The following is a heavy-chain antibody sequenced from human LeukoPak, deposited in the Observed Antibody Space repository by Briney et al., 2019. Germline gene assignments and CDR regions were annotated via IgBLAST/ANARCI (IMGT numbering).Heavy chain of an antibody. CDR2: IIPIFGTA. CDR3: ARDFSSWYERPHTGFDY. Sequence: SVKVSCKASGGTFSSYAISWVRQAPGQGLEWMGGIIPIFGTADYAQKFQGRVTITADESTSTAYMELSSLRSEDTAVYYCARDFSSWYERPHTGFDYWGQGTLVTVSS. D-gene: IGHD6-13*01. V-gene: IGHV1-69*13. J-gene: IGHJ4*02. CDR1: GGTFSSYA.